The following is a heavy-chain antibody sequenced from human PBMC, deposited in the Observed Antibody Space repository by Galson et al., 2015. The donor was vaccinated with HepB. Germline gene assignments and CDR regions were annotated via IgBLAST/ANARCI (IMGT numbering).Heavy chain of an antibody. CDR1: GFTFSNAW. CDR2: IKNKTDGGTT. D-gene: IGHD2-2*01. V-gene: IGHV3-15*07. CDR3: TTDLIVVVPAATRFDP. Sequence: SLRLSCAASGFTFSNAWMNWVRQAPGKGLEWVGRIKNKTDGGTTDYAAPVEGRFTISRDDSKNTLYLQMNSLKTEDTAVYYCTTDLIVVVPAATRFDPWGQGTLVTVSS. J-gene: IGHJ5*02.